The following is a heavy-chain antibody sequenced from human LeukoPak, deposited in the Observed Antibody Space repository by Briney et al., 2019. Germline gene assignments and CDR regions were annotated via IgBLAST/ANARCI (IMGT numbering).Heavy chain of an antibody. CDR1: GFTFSSYA. CDR2: ISYDGSNK. Sequence: GGSLRLSCAASGFTFSSYAMHWVRQAPGKRLEWVAVISYDGSNKYYADSVKGRFTISRDNSKNTLYLQMNSLRAEDTAVYYCARVRGYSYGPTDYWGQGTLVTVSS. D-gene: IGHD5-18*01. J-gene: IGHJ4*02. V-gene: IGHV3-30-3*01. CDR3: ARVRGYSYGPTDY.